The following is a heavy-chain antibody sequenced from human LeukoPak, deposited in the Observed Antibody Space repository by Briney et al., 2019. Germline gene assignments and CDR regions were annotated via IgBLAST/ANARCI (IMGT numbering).Heavy chain of an antibody. CDR1: SGSISSTSYY. CDR3: ARDRRRERLHAFDM. Sequence: SETLSLTCTASSGSISSTSYYWGWIRQPPGRGLEWIGGIIYSGNTYYNPSLKSRVTISVDTTKNQFSLKLTSVTAADTAVYYCARDRRRERLHAFDMWGQGTRVTVSS. V-gene: IGHV4-39*02. CDR2: IIYSGNT. J-gene: IGHJ3*02. D-gene: IGHD1-26*01.